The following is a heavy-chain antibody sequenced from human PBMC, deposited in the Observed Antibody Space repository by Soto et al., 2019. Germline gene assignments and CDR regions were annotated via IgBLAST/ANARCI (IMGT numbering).Heavy chain of an antibody. D-gene: IGHD3-22*01. J-gene: IGHJ4*02. Sequence: QVQLVQSGAEVKKPGASVKVSCKASGYIFTNHYIHWVRQAPGQGLEWMGIINPSGGSTNYLQKLQGRITMHRDTSTRTVYMELSSLRSEDTAVYFCARADYYASSGFYYDCWGQGTLVTVSS. CDR1: GYIFTNHY. CDR3: ARADYYASSGFYYDC. V-gene: IGHV1-46*01. CDR2: INPSGGST.